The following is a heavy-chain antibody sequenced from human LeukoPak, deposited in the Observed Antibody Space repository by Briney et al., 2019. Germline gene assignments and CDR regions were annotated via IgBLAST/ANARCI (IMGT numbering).Heavy chain of an antibody. V-gene: IGHV3-23*01. D-gene: IGHD3-9*01. CDR3: AKGRYFDWSYCYFDY. CDR1: GFTFSSYG. CDR2: ISGSGGST. J-gene: IGHJ4*02. Sequence: PGGSLRLSCAASGFTFSSYGMSWVRQAPGKGLEWVSAISGSGGSTYYADSVKGRFTISRDNAKNSLYLQMNSLRAGDTAVYYCAKGRYFDWSYCYFDYWGQGTLVTVSS.